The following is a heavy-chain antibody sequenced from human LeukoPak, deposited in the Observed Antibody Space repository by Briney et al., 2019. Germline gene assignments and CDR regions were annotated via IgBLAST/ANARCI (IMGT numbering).Heavy chain of an antibody. V-gene: IGHV4-39*01. CDR2: MYYSGST. J-gene: IGHJ4*02. Sequence: SETLSLTCTVSGGSISSSSYYWGWIRQPPGKGLEWIESMYYSGSTYYNPSLKSRVTISVDTSKNQFSLKLSSVTAADTAVYYCATSSGSYYYWGQGTLVTVSS. D-gene: IGHD1-26*01. CDR1: GGSISSSSYY. CDR3: ATSSGSYYY.